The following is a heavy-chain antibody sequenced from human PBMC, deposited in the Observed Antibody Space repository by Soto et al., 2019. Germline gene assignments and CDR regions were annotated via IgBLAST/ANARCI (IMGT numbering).Heavy chain of an antibody. CDR1: GFTFSSYA. J-gene: IGHJ4*02. D-gene: IGHD3-22*01. CDR2: ISYDGSNK. CDR3: ARGIRTYYYDSSGYEPQTLY. Sequence: SLRLSCAASGFTFSSYAMHWVRQAPGKGLEWVAVISYDGSNKYYADSVKGRFTISRDNSKNTLYLQMNSLRAEDTAVYYCARGIRTYYYDSSGYEPQTLYRGQGTLVTVSS. V-gene: IGHV3-30-3*01.